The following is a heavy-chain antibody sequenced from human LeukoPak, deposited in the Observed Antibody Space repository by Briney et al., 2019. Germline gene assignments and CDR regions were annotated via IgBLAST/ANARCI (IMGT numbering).Heavy chain of an antibody. Sequence: GGSLRLSCAASGFTFSSYAMSWVRQAPGKGLEWVSAISGSGGSTYYADSVKGRFTISRDNSKNTLYLQMNSLRAEDTAVYYRARRPQVGVQYYGMDVWGQGTTVTVSS. V-gene: IGHV3-23*01. D-gene: IGHD3-16*01. CDR3: ARRPQVGVQYYGMDV. J-gene: IGHJ6*02. CDR1: GFTFSSYA. CDR2: ISGSGGST.